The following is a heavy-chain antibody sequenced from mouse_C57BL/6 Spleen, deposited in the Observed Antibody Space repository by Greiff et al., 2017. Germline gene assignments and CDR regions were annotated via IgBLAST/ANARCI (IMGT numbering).Heavy chain of an antibody. D-gene: IGHD1-1*01. J-gene: IGHJ1*03. CDR3: ARSTVRYFDV. V-gene: IGHV3-8*01. CDR2: IRYSGST. Sequence: EVKLEESGPGLAQPSQTLSLTCSVTGYSITSDYWNWIRKLPGNKLEYMGYIRYSGSTYYNPSLKIGISLTRDTSKNQYYLQLNSVTTEDTATYYCARSTVRYFDVWGTGTTVTVSS. CDR1: GYSITSDY.